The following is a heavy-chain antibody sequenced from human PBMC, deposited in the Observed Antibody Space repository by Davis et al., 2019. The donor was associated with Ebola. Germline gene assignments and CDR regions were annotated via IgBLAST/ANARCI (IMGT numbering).Heavy chain of an antibody. J-gene: IGHJ4*02. V-gene: IGHV4-39*01. D-gene: IGHD6-13*01. CDR3: ARLESGSSD. CDR1: GGSISSSSYY. CDR2: IYYSGSA. Sequence: SETLSLTCTVSGGSISSSSYYWGWIRQPPGKGLEWIGSIYYSGSAYYNPSLKSRVTISVDTSKNQFSLKLTSLTAADTAVYYCARLESGSSDWGQGTLVTVSS.